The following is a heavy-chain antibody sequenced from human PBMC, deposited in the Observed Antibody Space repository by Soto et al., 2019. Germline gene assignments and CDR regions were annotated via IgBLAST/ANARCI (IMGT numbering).Heavy chain of an antibody. V-gene: IGHV3-30*18. CDR3: AKGTRRNYYYGMDV. Sequence: GGSLRLSCAASGFTFSSYGMHWVRQAPGKGLEWVAVISYDGSNKYYADSVKGRFTISRDNSKNTLYLQMNSLRAEDTAVYYCAKGTRRNYYYGMDVWGQGTTVTVSS. CDR1: GFTFSSYG. J-gene: IGHJ6*02. D-gene: IGHD6-6*01. CDR2: ISYDGSNK.